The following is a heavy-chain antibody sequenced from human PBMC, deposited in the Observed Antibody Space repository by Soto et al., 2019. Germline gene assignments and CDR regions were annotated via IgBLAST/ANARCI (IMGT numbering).Heavy chain of an antibody. D-gene: IGHD2-2*01. Sequence: QLQLQESRPGLVKSSETLSLTCTVSGGAISSSGYYWGWIRQPPGKGLEWIGSIYNNGNTYHSPARKCRVPISVDTSKNQFSLKVSSVTAADTAMYYCASRYCPSSSCNWIGNYWGQGPLVTVSS. CDR3: ASRYCPSSSCNWIGNY. V-gene: IGHV4-39*01. J-gene: IGHJ4*02. CDR1: GGAISSSGYY. CDR2: IYNNGNT.